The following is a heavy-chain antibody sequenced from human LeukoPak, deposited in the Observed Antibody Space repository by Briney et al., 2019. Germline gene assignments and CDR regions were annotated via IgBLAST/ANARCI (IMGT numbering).Heavy chain of an antibody. Sequence: SETLSLTCTVSGNSISSGDYYWSWIRQPAGKGLEWIGRIYTSGSTTYNPSLKSRVTISGDTSDNQFSLRLSSVTAADTAVYYCARASYSYDISGWVPFDYWGQGTLVTVSS. J-gene: IGHJ4*02. CDR3: ARASYSYDISGWVPFDY. CDR1: GNSISSGDYY. D-gene: IGHD3-22*01. CDR2: IYTSGST. V-gene: IGHV4-61*02.